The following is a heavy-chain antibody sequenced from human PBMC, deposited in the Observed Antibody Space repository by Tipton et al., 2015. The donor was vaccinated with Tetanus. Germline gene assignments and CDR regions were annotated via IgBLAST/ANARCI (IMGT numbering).Heavy chain of an antibody. J-gene: IGHJ4*02. CDR2: ISYSGST. CDR1: GGSVRSGSYY. Sequence: TLSLTCTVSGGSVRSGSYYWNWIRQPPGKGLEWIGDISYSGSTNSNYSLKRRITISQDTSKNQVSLKLTSVTAADTAVYYCARANYDFPKKGPFDSWGQGTLVIVSS. D-gene: IGHD3-3*01. V-gene: IGHV4-61*01. CDR3: ARANYDFPKKGPFDS.